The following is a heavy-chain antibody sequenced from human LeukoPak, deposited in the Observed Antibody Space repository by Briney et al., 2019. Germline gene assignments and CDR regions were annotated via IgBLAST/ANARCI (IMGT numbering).Heavy chain of an antibody. J-gene: IGHJ5*02. D-gene: IGHD5-18*01. CDR1: GYSFTSNY. Sequence: ASVKVSCKASGYSFTSNYIHWVRQAPGQGLEWMGMIYPRDGSTSYAQKFQGRVTMTRNTSISTAYMELSSLRSEDTAVYYCARGRDTAMVKGDWFDPWGQGTLVTVSS. V-gene: IGHV1-46*01. CDR3: ARGRDTAMVKGDWFDP. CDR2: IYPRDGST.